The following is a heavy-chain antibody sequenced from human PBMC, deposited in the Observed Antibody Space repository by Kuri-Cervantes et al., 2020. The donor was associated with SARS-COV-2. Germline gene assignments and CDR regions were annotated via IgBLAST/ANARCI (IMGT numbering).Heavy chain of an antibody. D-gene: IGHD2/OR15-2a*01. CDR3: ARGTIGWEYYFDN. J-gene: IGHJ4*02. Sequence: ASVKVSCKASGYTFTSYYMHWVRQAPGQGLEWMGIINPSGGSTSYAQRFQGRVTMTRDTSTSTVYMALSSLTSEDTAVYYCARGTIGWEYYFDNWGQGTLVTVSS. CDR2: INPSGGST. CDR1: GYTFTSYY. V-gene: IGHV1-46*01.